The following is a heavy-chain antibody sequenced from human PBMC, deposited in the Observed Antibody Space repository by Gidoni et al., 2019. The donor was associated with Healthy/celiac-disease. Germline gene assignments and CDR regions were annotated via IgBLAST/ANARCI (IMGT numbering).Heavy chain of an antibody. CDR2: IYYSGST. J-gene: IGHJ5*02. V-gene: IGHV4-59*01. CDR1: GRPIISYY. Sequence: QVQLQESGPGLVKPSETLSLTCTVAGRPIISYYWSWIRQPPGKGLEWSGYIYYSGSTNYNPSLKSRVTISVDTSKNQFSLKLSSVTAADTAVYYCARASTYDFWRWEGWFDPWGQGTLVTVSS. CDR3: ARASTYDFWRWEGWFDP. D-gene: IGHD3-3*01.